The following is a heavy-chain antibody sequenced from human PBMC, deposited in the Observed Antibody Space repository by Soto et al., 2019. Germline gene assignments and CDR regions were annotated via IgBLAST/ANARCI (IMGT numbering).Heavy chain of an antibody. CDR3: ATSMVVHSYYYYYGMDV. CDR1: GYTLTELS. D-gene: IGHD2-15*01. Sequence: ASVKVSCKVSGYTLTELSMHWVRQAPGKGLEWMGGFDPEDGETIYAQKFQGRVTMTEDTSTDTAYMELSSLRSEDTAVYYCATSMVVHSYYYYYGMDVWGQGTTVTVSS. V-gene: IGHV1-24*01. CDR2: FDPEDGET. J-gene: IGHJ6*02.